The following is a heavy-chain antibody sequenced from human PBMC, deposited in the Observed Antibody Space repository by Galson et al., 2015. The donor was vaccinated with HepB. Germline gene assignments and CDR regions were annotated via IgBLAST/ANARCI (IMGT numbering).Heavy chain of an antibody. CDR1: GFTFSSYS. D-gene: IGHD6-6*01. Sequence: SLRLSCAASGFTFSSYSMSWVRQAPGKGLEWVSVIYSGGVTYYADSVKGRFTISRDNSKNTLYLQMSSLRADDTAVYYCARARYSSSPPDYWGQGTLVTVSS. CDR3: ARARYSSSPPDY. J-gene: IGHJ4*02. V-gene: IGHV3-53*01. CDR2: IYSGGVT.